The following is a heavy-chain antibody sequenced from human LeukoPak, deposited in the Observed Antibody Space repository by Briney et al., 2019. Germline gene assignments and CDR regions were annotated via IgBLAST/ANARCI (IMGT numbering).Heavy chain of an antibody. V-gene: IGHV4-59*08. Sequence: SETLSLTCTVSGGSISSYYWSWIRQPPGTGLEWIGYVYDSGSTNYNPSLKSRVTISVDTSKNQFSLKLSSVTAADTALYYCARTYYYDSGGFLNHWFDPWGQGTVVTVSS. J-gene: IGHJ5*02. CDR1: GGSISSYY. CDR3: ARTYYYDSGGFLNHWFDP. CDR2: VYDSGST. D-gene: IGHD3-22*01.